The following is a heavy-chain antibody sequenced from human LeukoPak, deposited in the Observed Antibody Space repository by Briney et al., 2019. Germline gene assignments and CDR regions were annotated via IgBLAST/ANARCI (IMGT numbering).Heavy chain of an antibody. D-gene: IGHD6-13*01. CDR2: ISSSSSTI. CDR1: GFTFSSYS. J-gene: IGHJ3*02. Sequence: PGGSLRLSCAASGFTFSSYSMNWVRQAPGKGLEWVSYISSSSSTIYYADSVKGRFTISRDNAKNSLYLQMNSLRAEDTAVYYCARTYSSSWYGAFDIWGQGTMVTVSS. CDR3: ARTYSSSWYGAFDI. V-gene: IGHV3-48*01.